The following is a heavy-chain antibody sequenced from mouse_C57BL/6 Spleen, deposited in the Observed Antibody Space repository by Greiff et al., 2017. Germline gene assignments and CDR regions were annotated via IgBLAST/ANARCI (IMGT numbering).Heavy chain of an antibody. J-gene: IGHJ3*01. Sequence: EVKLQESGPGLVKPSQSLSLTCSVTGYSITSGYYWNWIRQLPGNKLEWMGYISYDGSNNYNPSLKNRISITRDTSKNQFFLKLNSVTTEDTATYYCARDRGVFAYWGQGTLVTVSA. D-gene: IGHD3-1*01. V-gene: IGHV3-6*01. CDR3: ARDRGVFAY. CDR2: ISYDGSN. CDR1: GYSITSGYY.